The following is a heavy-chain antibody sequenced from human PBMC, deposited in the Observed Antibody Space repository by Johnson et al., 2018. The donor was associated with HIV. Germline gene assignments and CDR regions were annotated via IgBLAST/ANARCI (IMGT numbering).Heavy chain of an antibody. D-gene: IGHD6-13*01. J-gene: IGHJ3*02. CDR3: AKVAVATAAGGVALDI. V-gene: IGHV3-33*06. CDR2: TWFGGRTK. CDR1: GFTFSDYG. Sequence: QVQLVESGGGVVQPGRSLRLSCAASGFTFSDYGMHWVRQAPGKGLEWVAATWFGGRTKYYSDSVQGRFPITRDTSRNTLYLQMNSLGADDTGVYYCAKVAVATAAGGVALDIWGPGTMVTVSA.